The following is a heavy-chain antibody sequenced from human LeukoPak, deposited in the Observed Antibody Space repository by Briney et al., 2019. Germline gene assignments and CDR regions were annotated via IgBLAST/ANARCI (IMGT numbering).Heavy chain of an antibody. CDR1: GYTFTGYY. J-gene: IGHJ6*02. CDR2: INPNSGGT. V-gene: IGHV1-2*02. CDR3: ARSVDSSGWLSYYYYGMDV. D-gene: IGHD6-19*01. Sequence: ASVKVSCKASGYTFTGYYMHWVRQAPGQGLEWMGWINPNSGGTNYAQKFQGRVTMTRDTSISTAYMELSRLRSDDTAVYYCARSVDSSGWLSYYYYGMDVWGQGTTVTVSS.